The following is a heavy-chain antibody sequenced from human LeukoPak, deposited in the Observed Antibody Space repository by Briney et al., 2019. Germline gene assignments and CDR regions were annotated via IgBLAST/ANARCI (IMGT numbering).Heavy chain of an antibody. D-gene: IGHD4-17*01. CDR1: GGSFSGYY. CDR2: INHSGST. V-gene: IGHV4-34*01. J-gene: IGHJ6*03. CDR3: ARGGMGGTTWYYNYYYYMDV. Sequence: SETLSLTCAVYGGSFSGYYWSWIRQPPGKGLEWIGEINHSGSTNYNPSLKSRVTISVDTSKNQFSLKLSSVTAADTAVYYCARGGMGGTTWYYNYYYYMDVWGKGTTVTVSS.